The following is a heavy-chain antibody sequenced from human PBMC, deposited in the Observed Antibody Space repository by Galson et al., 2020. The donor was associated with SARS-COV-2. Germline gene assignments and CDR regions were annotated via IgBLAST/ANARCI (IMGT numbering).Heavy chain of an antibody. D-gene: IGHD4-17*01. CDR3: ARGNEDYGDYVHHGWFDP. V-gene: IGHV3-33*01. CDR2: IWYDGSNK. Sequence: GGSLRLSCAASGFTFSSYGMHWVRQAPGKGLEWVAVIWYDGSNKYYADSVKGRFTISRDNSKNTLYLQMNSLRAEDTAVYYCARGNEDYGDYVHHGWFDPWGQGTLVTVSS. J-gene: IGHJ5*02. CDR1: GFTFSSYG.